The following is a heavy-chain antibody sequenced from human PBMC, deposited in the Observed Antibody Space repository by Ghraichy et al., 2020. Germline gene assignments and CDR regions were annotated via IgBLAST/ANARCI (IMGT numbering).Heavy chain of an antibody. CDR2: INHSGST. D-gene: IGHD2-2*01. CDR1: GGSFSGYY. CDR3: ARGQDIVVVPAAMIRGGDAFDI. J-gene: IGHJ3*02. V-gene: IGHV4-34*01. Sequence: ESLNISCAVYGGSFSGYYWSWIRQPPGKGLEWIGEINHSGSTNYNPSLKSRVTISVDTSKNQFSLKLSSVTAADTAVYYCARGQDIVVVPAAMIRGGDAFDIWGQGTMVTVSS.